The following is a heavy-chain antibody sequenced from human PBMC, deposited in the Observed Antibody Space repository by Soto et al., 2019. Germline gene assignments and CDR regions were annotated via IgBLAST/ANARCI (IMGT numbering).Heavy chain of an antibody. D-gene: IGHD6-19*01. CDR1: GFIFDSFA. CDR2: INKGGDI. V-gene: IGHV3-7*03. CDR3: AKSGDSAGWGIDF. J-gene: IGHJ4*02. Sequence: GGSLRLSCVGSGFIFDSFAMNWVRQAPGKGLEWVAYINKGGDIYYAHSVKGRFTISRDNAKNSSFLQMSSLTDEDTAVYYCAKSGDSAGWGIDFWGQGTLVTVSS.